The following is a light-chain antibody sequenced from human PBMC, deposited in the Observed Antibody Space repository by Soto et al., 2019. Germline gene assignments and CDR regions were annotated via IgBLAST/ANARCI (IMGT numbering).Light chain of an antibody. Sequence: EVVMTQSAGTLSVSLGESATLSCRASQSVDGYLAWYQQKPGQAPRLLIYGASTRATGVTARFRGGGSGTEFTLTISSLQSEDSAVYYCQQYHKWPPIPFGQGTRLAIK. V-gene: IGKV3-15*01. J-gene: IGKJ5*01. CDR2: GAS. CDR1: QSVDGY. CDR3: QQYHKWPPIP.